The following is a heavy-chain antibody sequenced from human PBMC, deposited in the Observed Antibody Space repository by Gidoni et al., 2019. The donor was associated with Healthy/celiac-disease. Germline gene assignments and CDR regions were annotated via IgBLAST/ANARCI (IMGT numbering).Heavy chain of an antibody. J-gene: IGHJ6*02. V-gene: IGHV3-33*01. CDR1: GFTFSRQG. Sequence: QVQLVESGGGVVQPGRSRRRSCAESGFTFSRQGMPWVRQAPGKGLEWFAVIWYDGSNKYYSDSVKGRFTISRDNSKNTLYLQMNSLRAEDTAVYYCARGVYSTYYDILTGYYYYYGMDVWGQGTTVTVSS. CDR2: IWYDGSNK. CDR3: ARGVYSTYYDILTGYYYYYGMDV. D-gene: IGHD3-9*01.